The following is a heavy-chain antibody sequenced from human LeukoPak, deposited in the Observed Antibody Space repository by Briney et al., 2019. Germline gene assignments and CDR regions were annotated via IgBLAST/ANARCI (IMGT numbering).Heavy chain of an antibody. D-gene: IGHD2-2*02. V-gene: IGHV3-48*04. CDR2: ISSSSSTI. CDR1: GFTFSSYS. CDR3: ARGCSSTSCYTWGFDY. J-gene: IGHJ4*02. Sequence: GGSLRRSCAASGFTFSSYSMNWVRQAPGKGLERVSYISSSSSTIYYADSVKGRFTISRDNAKNSLYLQMNSLRAEDTAVYYCARGCSSTSCYTWGFDYWGQETLVTVSS.